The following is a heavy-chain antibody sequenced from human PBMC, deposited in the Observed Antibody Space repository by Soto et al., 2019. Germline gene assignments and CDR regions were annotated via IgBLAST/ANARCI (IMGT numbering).Heavy chain of an antibody. CDR2: ASGSGSGT. CDR3: AKGRPRAEAAPDY. V-gene: IGHV3-23*01. CDR1: GFTFSDFA. Sequence: GGSLRLSCAASGFTFSDFAMALVRQSPGRGLEWVSSASGSGSGTYYADSVKGRFTISRENSKNTLFLHMTNLRAGETALYFCAKGRPRAEAAPDYWGQGILVTVSS. J-gene: IGHJ4*02.